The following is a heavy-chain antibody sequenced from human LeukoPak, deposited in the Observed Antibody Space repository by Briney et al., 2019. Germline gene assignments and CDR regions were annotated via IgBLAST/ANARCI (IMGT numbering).Heavy chain of an antibody. CDR3: ARSLKTYYYGSGSYGLDY. D-gene: IGHD3-10*01. V-gene: IGHV4-4*07. CDR2: IYTSGST. J-gene: IGHJ4*02. Sequence: SETLSLTCTVSGGSISSYYWSWIRQPAGKGLEWIGRIYTSGSTNYNPSLKSRVTMSVDTSKNQFSLKLSSVTAADTAVYYCARSLKTYYYGSGSYGLDYWGQGTLVTVSS. CDR1: GGSISSYY.